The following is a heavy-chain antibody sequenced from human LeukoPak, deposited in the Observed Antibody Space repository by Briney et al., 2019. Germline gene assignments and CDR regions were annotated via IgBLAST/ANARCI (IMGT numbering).Heavy chain of an antibody. CDR1: GGSISSSSYY. CDR3: ARLLGQWLVPI. CDR2: IYYSGST. J-gene: IGHJ3*02. D-gene: IGHD6-19*01. V-gene: IGHV4-39*01. Sequence: SETLSLTCTVSGGSISSSSYYWGWIRQPPGKGLEWIGSIYYSGSTYYNPSLKSRVTISVDTSKNQFSLKLSSVTAADTAVYYCARLLGQWLVPIWGQGTMVTVSS.